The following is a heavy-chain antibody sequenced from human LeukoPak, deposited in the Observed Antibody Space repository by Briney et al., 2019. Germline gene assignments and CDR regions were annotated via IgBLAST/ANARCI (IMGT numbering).Heavy chain of an antibody. J-gene: IGHJ4*02. CDR2: IKQDGSEK. CDR1: GFTFISYW. V-gene: IGHV3-7*03. CDR3: AKGRMATAHYFDC. D-gene: IGHD5-24*01. Sequence: PGGSLRLSCAASGFTFISYWMSWVRQAPGKGLEWVANIKQDGSEKYYVDSVKGRFTISRDNAKNSLYLQMNSLRAEDTAVYYCAKGRMATAHYFDCWGQGTLVTVSS.